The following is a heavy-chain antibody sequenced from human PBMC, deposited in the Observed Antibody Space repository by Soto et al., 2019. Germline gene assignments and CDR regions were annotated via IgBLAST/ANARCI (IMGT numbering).Heavy chain of an antibody. Sequence: TLSLTCAVSGYSIASGYYRAWIRQSPGKGLEWIGGIYHAGSVYYNPSLNSRVAVSLDTSKNHFSLKLTSVTAADTAVYYCARTFDYYGMDVWGQGTTVTVS. CDR3: ARTFDYYGMDV. V-gene: IGHV4-38-2*01. J-gene: IGHJ6*02. CDR1: GYSIASGYY. CDR2: IYHAGSV.